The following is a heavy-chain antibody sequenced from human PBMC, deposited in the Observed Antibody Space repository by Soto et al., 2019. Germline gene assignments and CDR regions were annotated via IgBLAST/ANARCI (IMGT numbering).Heavy chain of an antibody. D-gene: IGHD6-13*01. CDR1: GFTFSSYS. CDR3: ARDPLKFAAAGINWFDP. CDR2: ISSSSSYI. Sequence: GGSLRLSCAASGFTFSSYSTNWVRQAPGKGLEWVSSISSSSSYIYYADSVKGRFTISRDNAKNSLYLQMNSLRAEDTAVYYCARDPLKFAAAGINWFDPWGQGTLVTVSS. J-gene: IGHJ5*02. V-gene: IGHV3-21*01.